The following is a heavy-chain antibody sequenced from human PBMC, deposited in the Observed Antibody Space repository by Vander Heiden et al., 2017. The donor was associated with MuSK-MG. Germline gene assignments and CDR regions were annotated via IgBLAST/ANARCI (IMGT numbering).Heavy chain of an antibody. Sequence: EVQLVESGGGLVQPGGSLRLSCAASGFTFSSYAMSWVRQAPGKGLEWVSAISGRGGSTYYADSVKGRFTISRDNSKNTMYMKMNSLRAEDTAGYYCATTTAEGWGQGTLVTVYS. CDR2: ISGRGGST. V-gene: IGHV3-23*04. CDR1: GFTFSSYA. CDR3: ATTTAEG. J-gene: IGHJ4*02. D-gene: IGHD4-17*01.